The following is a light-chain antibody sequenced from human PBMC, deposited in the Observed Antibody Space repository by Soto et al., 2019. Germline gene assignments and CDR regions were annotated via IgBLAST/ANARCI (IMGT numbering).Light chain of an antibody. V-gene: IGKV2-30*01. J-gene: IGKJ2*01. Sequence: VVMTQSPLSLPVTLGQPASISCRSSQSLVSSDGNSYLNWFQQRPGQSPRRLIYKVSNRDSGVPDRFSGSDSGTDFTLKISRVEAEDVGVYYCMQGTNWPPTFGQGTKVEIK. CDR1: QSLVSSDGNSY. CDR2: KVS. CDR3: MQGTNWPPT.